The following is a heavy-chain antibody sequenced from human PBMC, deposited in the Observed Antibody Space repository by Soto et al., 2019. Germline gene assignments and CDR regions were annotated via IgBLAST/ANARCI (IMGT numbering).Heavy chain of an antibody. CDR2: ISGSGSGT. D-gene: IGHD5-12*01. J-gene: IGHJ4*02. V-gene: IGHV3-23*01. Sequence: EVQLLESGGGLVQPGGSLRLSCAASGFTFSSYVMSWVRQAPGKGLEWVSAISGSGSGTYYADSVKGRFTISRDTSKNTRYVQMNSLRAEDTAVYYCVKGRSRYDFHYWGQGTLVTVSS. CDR3: VKGRSRYDFHY. CDR1: GFTFSSYV.